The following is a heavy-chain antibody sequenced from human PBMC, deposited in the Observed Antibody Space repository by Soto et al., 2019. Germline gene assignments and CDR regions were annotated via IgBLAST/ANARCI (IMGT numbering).Heavy chain of an antibody. J-gene: IGHJ4*02. CDR1: GFTFTRYS. CDR2: ISSTTNYI. Sequence: PGGSLRLSCAASGFTFTRYSMNWVRQAPGKGLEWVSSISSTTNYIYYGDSMKGRFTISRDNAKNTLYLQTNSLRVEDTAVYYCAKGALGYCHHGICYQHSDYWGQGTLVTVSS. D-gene: IGHD2-8*01. V-gene: IGHV3-21*04. CDR3: AKGALGYCHHGICYQHSDY.